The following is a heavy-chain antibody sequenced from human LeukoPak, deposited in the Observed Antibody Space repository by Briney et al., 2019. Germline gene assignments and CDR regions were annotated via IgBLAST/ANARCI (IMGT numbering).Heavy chain of an antibody. D-gene: IGHD3-3*01. J-gene: IGHJ4*02. CDR2: IWYDGSKT. CDR1: GFTFSSHG. Sequence: PGGSLRLSCAASGFTFSSHGMHGVRQAPGKGLDGVAVIWYDGSKTLYADSVKGRFTISRDDSKNTLYLQMNSLRAEDTAVYYCAREASGYYRDFWGQGTLVTVSS. V-gene: IGHV3-33*01. CDR3: AREASGYYRDF.